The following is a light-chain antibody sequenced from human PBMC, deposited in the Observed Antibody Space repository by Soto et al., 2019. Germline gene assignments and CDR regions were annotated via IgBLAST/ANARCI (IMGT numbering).Light chain of an antibody. J-gene: IGLJ1*01. CDR3: SSYTSSSSFV. Sequence: QSAVTQTASVYGTPGQSNNISCTGISTYFGCYNYVCWYPQHLGKACKVMICEVSNLHSGVSNRFSCFTSGNTASLTISRLQAEDEADYYCSSYTSSSSFVFGTGSKVIV. CDR2: EVS. V-gene: IGLV2-14*01. CDR1: STYFGCYNY.